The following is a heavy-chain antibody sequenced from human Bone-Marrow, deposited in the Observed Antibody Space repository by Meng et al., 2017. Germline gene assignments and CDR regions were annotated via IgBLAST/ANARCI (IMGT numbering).Heavy chain of an antibody. Sequence: GGPLRPSCAAPGFTSSGFEFNWVRQTPGKGLEWLSYISSDGTIIYYADSEKGRFTISRDNAKNSLFLRMNSLRAEDTDWYYCTRVPAIRSGSDYWGQGTLVTVSS. CDR1: GFTSSGFE. CDR2: ISSDGTII. CDR3: TRVPAIRSGSDY. D-gene: IGHD1-26*01. J-gene: IGHJ4*02. V-gene: IGHV3-48*03.